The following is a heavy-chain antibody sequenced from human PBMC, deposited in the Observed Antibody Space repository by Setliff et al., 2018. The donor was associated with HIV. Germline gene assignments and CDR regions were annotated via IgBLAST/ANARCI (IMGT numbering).Heavy chain of an antibody. V-gene: IGHV4-39*01. Sequence: SETLSLTCTVSGGAINSSSYYWGWIRQPPGKGPEWIGSIYYSGSTYYNPSLKSRVTISEDTSKNQISLKLSSVSAADTAVYYCVRHGGTIVVVTTPRLVVWYIDLWGRGTLVTVSS. CDR2: IYYSGST. J-gene: IGHJ2*01. D-gene: IGHD2-21*02. CDR3: VRHGGTIVVVTTPRLVVWYIDL. CDR1: GGAINSSSYY.